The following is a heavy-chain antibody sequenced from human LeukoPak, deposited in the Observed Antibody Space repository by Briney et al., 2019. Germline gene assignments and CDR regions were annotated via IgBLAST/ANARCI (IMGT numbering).Heavy chain of an antibody. J-gene: IGHJ4*02. CDR1: GFTFSSYS. CDR2: ISSSSSYI. CDR3: ARDQNDILTGYYPSFDY. D-gene: IGHD3-9*01. V-gene: IGHV3-21*01. Sequence: GGSLRLSCAASGFTFSSYSMNWVRQAPGKGLEWVSSISSSSSYIYYADSVKGRFTISRDNAKNSLYLQMNSLRAEDTAVYYCARDQNDILTGYYPSFDYWGQGTLVTVSS.